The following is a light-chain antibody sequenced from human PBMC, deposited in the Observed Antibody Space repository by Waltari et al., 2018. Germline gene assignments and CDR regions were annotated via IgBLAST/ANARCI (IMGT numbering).Light chain of an antibody. Sequence: EIVLTQSPSTLSWSEGDRATLSCRASQSISGSYLAWYQQKPGQAPRLLIFGASFRGTSIPDKYSGSGCETDFTLTICRLDTEECAVYCGQQYDTSPRTFGPGTKVEI. CDR1: QSISGSY. V-gene: IGKV3-20*01. CDR2: GAS. CDR3: QQYDTSPRT. J-gene: IGKJ1*01.